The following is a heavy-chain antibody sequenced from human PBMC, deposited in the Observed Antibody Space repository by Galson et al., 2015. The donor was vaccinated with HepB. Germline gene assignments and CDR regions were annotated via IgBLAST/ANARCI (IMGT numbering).Heavy chain of an antibody. J-gene: IGHJ3*02. Sequence: SVKVSCKASGGTFSSYAISWVRQAPGQGLEWMGGIIPIFGTANYAQKFQGRVTITADESTSTAYMELSSLRSEDTAVYYCARAGDIVVVVAATTSDGNAFDIWGQGTMVTVSS. CDR1: GGTFSSYA. D-gene: IGHD2-15*01. V-gene: IGHV1-69*13. CDR2: IIPIFGTA. CDR3: ARAGDIVVVVAATTSDGNAFDI.